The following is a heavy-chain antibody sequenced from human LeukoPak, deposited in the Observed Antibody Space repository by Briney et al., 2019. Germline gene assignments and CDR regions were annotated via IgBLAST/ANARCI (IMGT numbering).Heavy chain of an antibody. CDR2: IWYDESNG. CDR1: GFTFSTYV. J-gene: IGHJ5*02. V-gene: IGHV3-33*01. Sequence: GRSLRLSCAASGFTFSTYVMHWVRQAPGKELEWVALIWYDESNGYYADSVKGRFTVSRDNSRSMMYLQMNSLRAEDTAVYYCARSPEPFDYGPYNWFDPWGQGTRVTVSS. D-gene: IGHD4-17*01. CDR3: ARSPEPFDYGPYNWFDP.